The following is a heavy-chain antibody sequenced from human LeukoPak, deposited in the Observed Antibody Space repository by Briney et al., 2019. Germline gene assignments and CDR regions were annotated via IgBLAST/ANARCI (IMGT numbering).Heavy chain of an antibody. CDR1: GYTFTSYG. J-gene: IGHJ4*02. CDR2: INAGNGNT. CDR3: ARDTTWIQLWLHY. Sequence: ASVKVSCKASGYTFTSYGISWVRQAPGQRLEWMGWINAGNGNTKYSQKFQGRVTITRDTSASTAYMELSSLRSEDTAVYYCARDTTWIQLWLHYWGQGTLVTVSS. V-gene: IGHV1-3*01. D-gene: IGHD5-18*01.